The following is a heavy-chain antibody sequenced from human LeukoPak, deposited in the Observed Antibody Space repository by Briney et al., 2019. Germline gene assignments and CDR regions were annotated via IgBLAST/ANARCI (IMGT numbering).Heavy chain of an antibody. J-gene: IGHJ5*02. CDR1: GYTFTSYD. Sequence: ASVKVSCKASGYTFTSYDINWVRQATGQGLEWMGWMNPNSGNTGYAQKFQGRVTMTRNTSISTAYMELSSLRSEDTAVYCCARGLGSYTIYEAWGQGTLVTVSS. D-gene: IGHD1-26*01. CDR3: ARGLGSYTIYEA. V-gene: IGHV1-8*01. CDR2: MNPNSGNT.